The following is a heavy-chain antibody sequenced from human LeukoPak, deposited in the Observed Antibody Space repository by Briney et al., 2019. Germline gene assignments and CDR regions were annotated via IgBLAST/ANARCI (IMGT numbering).Heavy chain of an antibody. CDR3: ARDRLRALPSYFDY. Sequence: PGGSLRLSCAASGFTFSRFWMSWVRQAPGKGLEWVANIKQDGEENFYVDSVKGRFTISRDNAKNSLYLQMNSLRAEDTAVYYCARDRLRALPSYFDYWGQGALVTVSS. V-gene: IGHV3-7*01. D-gene: IGHD4-17*01. CDR2: IKQDGEEN. CDR1: GFTFSRFW. J-gene: IGHJ4*02.